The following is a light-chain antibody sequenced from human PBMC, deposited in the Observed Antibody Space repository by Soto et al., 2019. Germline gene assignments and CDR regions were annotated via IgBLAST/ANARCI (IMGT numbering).Light chain of an antibody. Sequence: DIPMTQSPSSLSASVGDRVTITCRASQGISNFLVWYQQKPGKVPRVLIYAASTLQSGVPSRFSGSGSGTDFTLTISSLQPEDVATYYCQKYDSAPFTFGPGTKVDIK. CDR3: QKYDSAPFT. CDR1: QGISNF. V-gene: IGKV1-27*01. J-gene: IGKJ3*01. CDR2: AAS.